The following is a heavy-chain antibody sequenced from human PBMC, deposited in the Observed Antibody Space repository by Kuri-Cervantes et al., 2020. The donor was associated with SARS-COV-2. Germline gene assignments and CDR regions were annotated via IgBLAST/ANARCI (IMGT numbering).Heavy chain of an antibody. D-gene: IGHD1-1*01. V-gene: IGHV3-21*01. CDR2: ISSSSSYI. Sequence: GGSLRLSCAASGFTFSSYSMNWVRQAPGKGLEWVSSISSSSSYIYYADSVKGRFTISRDNAKNSLYLQMNSLRAEDTAVYYCARDIGDWNPDGFDIWGQGTMVTVSS. J-gene: IGHJ3*02. CDR3: ARDIGDWNPDGFDI. CDR1: GFTFSSYS.